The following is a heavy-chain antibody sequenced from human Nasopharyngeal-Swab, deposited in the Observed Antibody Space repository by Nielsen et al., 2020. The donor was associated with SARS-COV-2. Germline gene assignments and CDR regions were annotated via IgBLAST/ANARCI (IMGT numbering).Heavy chain of an antibody. CDR3: TKGAQLGDY. CDR1: GFTISRYG. Sequence: GGSLRLSCEASGFTISRYGMHWVRQAPGKGLEWVTFISYDGSVKYYADSVKGRFTISTDVSNNTLYLQMNSLRVEDTAIYYCTKGAQLGDYWGQGTRVTVSS. D-gene: IGHD6-13*01. J-gene: IGHJ4*02. CDR2: ISYDGSVK. V-gene: IGHV3-30*18.